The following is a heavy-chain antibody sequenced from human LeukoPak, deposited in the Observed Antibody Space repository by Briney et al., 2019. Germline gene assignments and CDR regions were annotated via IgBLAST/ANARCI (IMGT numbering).Heavy chain of an antibody. CDR2: IYYSGST. J-gene: IGHJ6*02. CDR1: GGSISSSSYY. CDR3: ARRQSSSWYYGMDV. D-gene: IGHD6-13*01. V-gene: IGHV4-61*05. Sequence: SETLSLTCTVSGGSISSSSYYWGWIRQPPGKGLEWIGYIYYSGSTNYNPSLKSRVTISVDTSKNQFSLKLSSVTAADTAVYYCARRQSSSWYYGMDVWGQGTTVTVSS.